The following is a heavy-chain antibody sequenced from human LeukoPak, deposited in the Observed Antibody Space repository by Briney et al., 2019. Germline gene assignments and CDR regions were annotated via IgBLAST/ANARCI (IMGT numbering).Heavy chain of an antibody. V-gene: IGHV3-21*01. CDR2: ISSSSSYI. J-gene: IGHJ3*02. D-gene: IGHD3-22*01. CDR1: GFTFSSYS. CDR3: ASGPDYYDSSGYKEKYAFDI. Sequence: GGSLRLSCAASGFTFSSYSMNWVRQAPGKGLEWVSSISSSSSYIYYADSVKGRFTISRDNAKNSLLLQMNSLRAEDTAVYYCASGPDYYDSSGYKEKYAFDIWGQGTMVTVSS.